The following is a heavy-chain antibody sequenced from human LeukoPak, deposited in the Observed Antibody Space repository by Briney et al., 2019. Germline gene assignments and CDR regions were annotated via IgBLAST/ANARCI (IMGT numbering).Heavy chain of an antibody. CDR2: IKEDGSEK. D-gene: IGHD3-10*01. CDR3: ARGGSWFAP. J-gene: IGHJ5*02. Sequence: GGSLRLSCVASGFTFSVNWMSWVRQAPGKGLEWVANIKEDGSEKYYVDSVKGRFTISRDNAKNSPYLQMSSLRAEDTAVYYCARGGSWFAPWGQGTLVTVSS. CDR1: GFTFSVNW. V-gene: IGHV3-7*01.